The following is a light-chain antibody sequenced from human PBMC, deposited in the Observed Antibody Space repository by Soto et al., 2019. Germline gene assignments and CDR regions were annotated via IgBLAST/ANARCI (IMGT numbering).Light chain of an antibody. J-gene: IGKJ1*01. CDR1: PDISNW. V-gene: IGKV1-12*02. Sequence: DIQMTQSQSSVSATAGGRVNITCRASPDISNWLAWYQQKPGKAPKLLIYVVSNLQNGVPSRFSGSGSGTDFTLNISSLQPEDFATYYCHQANSFPWTFGQGTKVEL. CDR2: VVS. CDR3: HQANSFPWT.